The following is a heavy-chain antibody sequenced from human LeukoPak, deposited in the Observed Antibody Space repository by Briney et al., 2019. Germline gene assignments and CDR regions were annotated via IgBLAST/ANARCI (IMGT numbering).Heavy chain of an antibody. CDR3: ARGVYYDFWSGRTSPRYYYYMDV. J-gene: IGHJ6*03. Sequence: GGSLRLFCAASGFTFSDYYMSWIRQAPGKGLEWGSYISSSGSTIYYADSVKGRFTISRDNAKNSLYLQMNSLRAEDTAVYYCARGVYYDFWSGRTSPRYYYYMDVWGKGTTVTVSS. CDR1: GFTFSDYY. D-gene: IGHD3-3*01. V-gene: IGHV3-11*01. CDR2: ISSSGSTI.